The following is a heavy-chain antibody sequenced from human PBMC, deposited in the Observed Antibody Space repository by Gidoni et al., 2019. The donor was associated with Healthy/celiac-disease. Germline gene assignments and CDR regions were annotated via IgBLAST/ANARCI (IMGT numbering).Heavy chain of an antibody. Sequence: QVQLVQSGAEVKKPGASVKVSCKASGYTFTSYGISWVRQAPGQGLEWMGWISAYNGNTNYAQKLQGRVTMTTDTSTSTAYMELRSLRSDDTAVYYCARERGYDILTGYFYHDAFDIWGQGTMVTVSS. CDR1: GYTFTSYG. V-gene: IGHV1-18*01. CDR2: ISAYNGNT. CDR3: ARERGYDILTGYFYHDAFDI. D-gene: IGHD3-9*01. J-gene: IGHJ3*02.